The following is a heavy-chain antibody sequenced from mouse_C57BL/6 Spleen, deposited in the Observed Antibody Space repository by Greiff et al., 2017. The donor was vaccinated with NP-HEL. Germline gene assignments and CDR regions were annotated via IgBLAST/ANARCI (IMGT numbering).Heavy chain of an antibody. V-gene: IGHV14-2*01. CDR1: GFNIKDYY. CDR2: IDPEDGET. Sequence: EVKLMESGAELVKPGASVKLSCTASGFNIKDYYMHWVKQRTEQGLEWIGRIDPEDGETKYAPKFQGKATITADTSSNTAYLQLSSLTSEDTAVYYCANDDYDSIGFDYWGQGTTLTVSS. D-gene: IGHD2-4*01. CDR3: ANDDYDSIGFDY. J-gene: IGHJ2*01.